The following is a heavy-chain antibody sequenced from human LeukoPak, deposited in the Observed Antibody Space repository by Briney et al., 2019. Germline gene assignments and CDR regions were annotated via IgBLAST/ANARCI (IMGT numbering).Heavy chain of an antibody. J-gene: IGHJ4*02. V-gene: IGHV4-59*08. CDR1: GGSISSYY. D-gene: IGHD4-17*01. CDR3: ARQLNSLTTVTAQIDH. Sequence: SETLSLTCTVSGGSISSYYWSWIRQPPGKGLEWIGYIYYSGSTNYNPSLKSRVTISVDTSKDQFSLKLSSVAAADTAVYYCARQLNSLTTVTAQIDHWGQGTLVTVSS. CDR2: IYYSGST.